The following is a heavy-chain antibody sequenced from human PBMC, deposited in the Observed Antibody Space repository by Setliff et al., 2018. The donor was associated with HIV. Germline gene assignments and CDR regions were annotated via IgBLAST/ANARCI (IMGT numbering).Heavy chain of an antibody. J-gene: IGHJ4*02. CDR2: IRSRPIGGTT. Sequence: LRLSCTASGFTFDDYALTWVRQAPGKGLEWVGFIRSRPIGGTTDYGASVKGRFFISRDDSKSIAYLQMNSLTTEDTAVYFCTRDRRGSNSWSGYEGGYDYWGQGTLVTVS. V-gene: IGHV3-49*04. D-gene: IGHD3-3*01. CDR1: GFTFDDYA. CDR3: TRDRRGSNSWSGYEGGYDY.